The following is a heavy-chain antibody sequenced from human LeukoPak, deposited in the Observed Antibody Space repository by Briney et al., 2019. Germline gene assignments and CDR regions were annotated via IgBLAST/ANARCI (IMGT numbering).Heavy chain of an antibody. Sequence: GGSLRLSCTAPRFALGNYAMSWVRLAPGKTLEWVSAISGSGDTTYYADSVKGRFTLSRDNSKNMIYLQMSSLRADDTAIYYCAKDMSDYPPQLRFDYWGQGILVTVSS. CDR1: RFALGNYA. D-gene: IGHD4-17*01. CDR3: AKDMSDYPPQLRFDY. CDR2: ISGSGDTT. J-gene: IGHJ4*02. V-gene: IGHV3-23*01.